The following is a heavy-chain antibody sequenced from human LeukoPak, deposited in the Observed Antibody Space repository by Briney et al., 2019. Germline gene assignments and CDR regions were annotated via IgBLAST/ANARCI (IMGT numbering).Heavy chain of an antibody. V-gene: IGHV3-23*01. Sequence: PGRSLRLSCAASGFTFSTYTMYWVRHPPGKGLEWVSIIGSSGGGIHYADSVKGRFTISRDNSKNALYLQMNSLRVEDTAVYYCAIDPNWGTHSWGQGVLVTVSS. J-gene: IGHJ4*02. D-gene: IGHD7-27*01. CDR1: GFTFSTYT. CDR2: IGSSGGGI. CDR3: AIDPNWGTHS.